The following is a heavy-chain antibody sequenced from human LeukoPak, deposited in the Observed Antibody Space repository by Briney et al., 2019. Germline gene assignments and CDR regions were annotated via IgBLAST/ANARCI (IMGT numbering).Heavy chain of an antibody. V-gene: IGHV1-69*04. Sequence: ASVKVSCKASRGTFSSYAISWVRQAPGQGLEWMGRIIPILGIANYAQKFQGRVTITADKSTSTAYMELSSLRSEDTAVYYCARAPERIAAAGYFDYWGQGTLVTVSS. D-gene: IGHD6-13*01. J-gene: IGHJ4*02. CDR3: ARAPERIAAAGYFDY. CDR2: IIPILGIA. CDR1: RGTFSSYA.